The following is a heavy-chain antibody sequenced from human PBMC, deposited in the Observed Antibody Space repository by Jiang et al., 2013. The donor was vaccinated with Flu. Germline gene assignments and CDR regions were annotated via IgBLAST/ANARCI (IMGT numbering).Heavy chain of an antibody. J-gene: IGHJ4*02. Sequence: QTLSLTCAISGDSVSSSSAAWEWIRQSPSRGLEWLGRTYYRSEWYNDYAVSVRGRMTINPDTTKNQFSVHLNAVTPEDTAVYYCARAPXGAFTSGWVWRAIDYVGPGNPGHRLL. V-gene: IGHV6-1*01. CDR2: TYYRSEWYN. CDR1: GDSVSSSSAA. D-gene: IGHD6-19*01. CDR3: ARAPXGAFTSGWVWRAIDY.